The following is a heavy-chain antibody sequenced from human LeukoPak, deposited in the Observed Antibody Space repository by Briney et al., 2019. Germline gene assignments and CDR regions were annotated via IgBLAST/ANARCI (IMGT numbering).Heavy chain of an antibody. V-gene: IGHV4-61*02. Sequence: SETLSLTCTVSGGSISSGSYYWSWIRQPAGKGLEWIGRIYTSGSTNYNPSLKSRVTISVDTSKNQFSLKLSSVTAADTAVYYCARQSYYYGSGSYVSWFDPWGQGTLVTVYS. CDR2: IYTSGST. J-gene: IGHJ5*02. D-gene: IGHD3-10*01. CDR3: ARQSYYYGSGSYVSWFDP. CDR1: GGSISSGSYY.